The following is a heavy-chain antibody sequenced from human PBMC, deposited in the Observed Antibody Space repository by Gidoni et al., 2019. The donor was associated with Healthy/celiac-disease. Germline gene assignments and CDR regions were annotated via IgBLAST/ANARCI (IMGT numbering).Heavy chain of an antibody. CDR2: IKSKTDGETT. D-gene: IGHD2-15*01. Sequence: EVQLVESGGGLVKPGGSLRLSCPAAAFIFRNAWMSWVRQAPGKGMEWVSRIKSKTDGETTDYAAAVKGRFTISRDDSKNTLYLQMNSLKTEDTAVYYCTTEGIVVVVAATHAFDIWGQGTMVTVSS. V-gene: IGHV3-15*07. CDR3: TTEGIVVVVAATHAFDI. CDR1: AFIFRNAW. J-gene: IGHJ3*02.